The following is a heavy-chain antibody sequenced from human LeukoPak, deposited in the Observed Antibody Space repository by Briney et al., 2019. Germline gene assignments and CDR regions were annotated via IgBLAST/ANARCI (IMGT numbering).Heavy chain of an antibody. V-gene: IGHV3-23*01. J-gene: IGHJ4*02. CDR2: ISGSGGST. Sequence: GGSLRLSCAASGFTFSSYGMHWVRQAPGKGLEWVSAISGSGGSTYYADSVKGRFTISRDNSKNTLYLQMNSLRAEDTAVYYCAILTLSGYSYGYFDYWGQGTLVTVSS. D-gene: IGHD5-18*01. CDR3: AILTLSGYSYGYFDY. CDR1: GFTFSSYG.